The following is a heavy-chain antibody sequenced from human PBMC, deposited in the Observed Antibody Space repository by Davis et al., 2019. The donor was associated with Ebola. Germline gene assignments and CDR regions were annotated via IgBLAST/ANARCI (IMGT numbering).Heavy chain of an antibody. V-gene: IGHV1-18*01. CDR1: GYTFTSYG. CDR2: ISAYNGNT. J-gene: IGHJ4*02. D-gene: IGHD6-6*01. CDR3: ARVRERPRSIAARTTIDY. Sequence: ASVKVSCKASGYTFTSYGISWVRQAPGQGLEWMGWISAYNGNTNYAQKLRGRVTMTTDTSTSTAYMELRSLRSDDTAVYYCARVRERPRSIAARTTIDYWGQGTLVTVSS.